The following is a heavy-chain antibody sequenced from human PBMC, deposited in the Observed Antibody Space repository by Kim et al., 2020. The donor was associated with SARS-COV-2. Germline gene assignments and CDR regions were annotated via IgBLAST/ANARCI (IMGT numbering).Heavy chain of an antibody. Sequence: SETLSLTCTVSGGSISSSSYYWGWIRQPPGKGLEWIGSIYYSGSTYYNPSLKSRVTISVDTSKNQFSLKLSSVTAADTAVYYCARQPPEWELLPFDYWGQEALVTVAS. CDR1: GGSISSSSYY. D-gene: IGHD1-26*01. J-gene: IGHJ4*02. CDR3: ARQPPEWELLPFDY. V-gene: IGHV4-39*01. CDR2: IYYSGST.